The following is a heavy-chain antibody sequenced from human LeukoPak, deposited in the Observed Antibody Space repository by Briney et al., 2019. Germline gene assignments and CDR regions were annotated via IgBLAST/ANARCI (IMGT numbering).Heavy chain of an antibody. J-gene: IGHJ5*02. CDR1: GGSISSYY. V-gene: IGHV4-4*07. CDR3: ARDYYXSGXXXXXXXX. D-gene: IGHD3-10*01. CDR2: IYTSGST. Sequence: SETLSLTCTVSGGSISSYYWSWIRQPPGKGLEWIGRIYTSGSTNYNPSLKSRVTMSVDTSKNQFSLKLSSVTAADTAVYYCARDYYXSGXXXXXXXXWGXXXLXTVSS.